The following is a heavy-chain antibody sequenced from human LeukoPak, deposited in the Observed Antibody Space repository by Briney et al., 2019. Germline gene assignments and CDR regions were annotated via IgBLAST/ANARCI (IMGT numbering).Heavy chain of an antibody. V-gene: IGHV3-64*04. Sequence: GGSLRLSCAASGFTFSSYAMHWVRQAPGKGLEYVSAISSNGGSTYYADSVKGRFTISRDNSKNTLYLQMNSLRAEDTAVYYCAKGTGIVGATSDAFDIWGQGTMVTVSS. CDR2: ISSNGGST. D-gene: IGHD1-26*01. J-gene: IGHJ3*02. CDR3: AKGTGIVGATSDAFDI. CDR1: GFTFSSYA.